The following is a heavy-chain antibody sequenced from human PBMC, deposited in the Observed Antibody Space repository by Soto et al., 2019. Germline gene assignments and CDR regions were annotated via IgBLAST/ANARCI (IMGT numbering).Heavy chain of an antibody. J-gene: IGHJ4*02. CDR3: ARGQEVGALFYDY. CDR2: IGTAGDT. D-gene: IGHD2-15*01. Sequence: VGFRRLSCGASGFTFRSYAMSWVRQATGKGVEWVSTIGTAGDTYYAVSVTGRFTISRDNAKNSLSLQMNSLRAGDTAVYFCARGQEVGALFYDYWGQGIQVTDSS. CDR1: GFTFRSYA. V-gene: IGHV3-13*01.